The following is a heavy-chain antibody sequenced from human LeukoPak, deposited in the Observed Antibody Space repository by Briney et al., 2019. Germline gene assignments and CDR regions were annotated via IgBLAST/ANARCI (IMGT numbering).Heavy chain of an antibody. V-gene: IGHV1-2*02. Sequence: ASVKVSCKASRYTFTGYYMHWVRQAPGQGLEWMGWVNPNSGGTNYAQKFQGRVTMTRDTSISTAYMELGRLRSDDTAVYYCARALGATTGRNDYWGQGTLVTVSS. CDR3: ARALGATTGRNDY. D-gene: IGHD1-26*01. CDR2: VNPNSGGT. CDR1: RYTFTGYY. J-gene: IGHJ4*02.